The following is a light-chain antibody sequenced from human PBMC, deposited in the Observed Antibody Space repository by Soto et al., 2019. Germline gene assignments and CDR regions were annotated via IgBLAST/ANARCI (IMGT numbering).Light chain of an antibody. J-gene: IGLJ3*02. V-gene: IGLV7-46*01. CDR3: LLSYSGGRARV. CDR1: TGAVTSSHY. Sequence: QAVVTQEPSLTVSPGGTVTLTCGSSTGAVTSSHYPYWFQQKPGQVPRTMIYDTSNKHSWTPERFSGSLLGCKAALTISGSQPEAEAEYYCLLSYSGGRARVFGGGTKLTVL. CDR2: DTS.